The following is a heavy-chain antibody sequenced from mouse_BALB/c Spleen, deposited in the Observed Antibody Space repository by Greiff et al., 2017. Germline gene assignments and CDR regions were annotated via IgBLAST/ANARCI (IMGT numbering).Heavy chain of an antibody. V-gene: IGHV10-1*02. CDR1: GFTFNTYA. CDR2: IRSKSNNYAT. CDR3: VSTGTVAY. Sequence: EVQLVESGGGLVQPKGSLKLSCAASGFTFNTYAMNWVRQAPGKGLEWVARIRSKSNNYATYYADSVKDRFTISRDDSQSMLYLQMNNLKTEDTAMYYCVSTGTVAYWGQGTLVTVSA. J-gene: IGHJ3*01. D-gene: IGHD4-1*02.